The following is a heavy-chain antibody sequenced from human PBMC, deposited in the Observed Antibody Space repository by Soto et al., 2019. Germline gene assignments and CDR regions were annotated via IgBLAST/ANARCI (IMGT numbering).Heavy chain of an antibody. V-gene: IGHV4-59*01. CDR1: GGSISSYY. CDR3: ARDSQLVPFDY. CDR2: IYYSGST. J-gene: IGHJ4*02. Sequence: ASETLSLTCTVSGGSISSYYWSWIRQPPGKGLEWIGYIYYSGSTNYNPSLKSRVTISVDTSKNQFSLKLSSVTAADTAVYYCARDSQLVPFDYWGQGTLVTVSS. D-gene: IGHD6-13*01.